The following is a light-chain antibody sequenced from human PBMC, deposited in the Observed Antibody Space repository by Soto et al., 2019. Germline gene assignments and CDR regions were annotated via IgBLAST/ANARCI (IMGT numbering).Light chain of an antibody. V-gene: IGKV1-9*01. J-gene: IGKJ3*01. CDR1: QGISSY. Sequence: DIQLTQSPSFLSASVGDRVTITCRASQGISSYLAWYQQKPGKAPKLLIYAASTLQSGAPSRFSGSGSGTDFTLTIGSLQPEDFATYYCQHRDTFGPGTKVDIK. CDR3: QHRDT. CDR2: AAS.